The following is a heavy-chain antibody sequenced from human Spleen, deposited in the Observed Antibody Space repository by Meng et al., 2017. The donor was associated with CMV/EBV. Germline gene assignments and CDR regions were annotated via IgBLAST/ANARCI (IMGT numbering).Heavy chain of an antibody. V-gene: IGHV1-18*01. D-gene: IGHD1-26*01. Sequence: ASVKVSCKASGYTFTDYVISWVRQAPGQGLEWMGWISTYNDNTDYAQKLQGRVTMTTDTSTRTAYMELRSLRSDDTAVYYCARVGWELLVGDYWGQGTLVTVSS. J-gene: IGHJ4*02. CDR1: GYTFTDYV. CDR3: ARVGWELLVGDY. CDR2: ISTYNDNT.